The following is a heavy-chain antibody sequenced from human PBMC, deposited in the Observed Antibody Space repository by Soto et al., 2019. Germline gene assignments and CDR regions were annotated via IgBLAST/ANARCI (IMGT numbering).Heavy chain of an antibody. CDR2: IYYSGST. Sequence: QVQLQESGPGLVKPSQTLSLTCTVSGGSISSGGYYWSWIRQHPGKGLEWIGYIYYSGSTYYNPSLKSRVTISVDPSKNQFSLKLSSVTAADTAVYYCARMGSLYYYDSSGYPTPDAFDIWGQGTMVTVSS. D-gene: IGHD3-22*01. J-gene: IGHJ3*02. CDR1: GGSISSGGYY. V-gene: IGHV4-31*03. CDR3: ARMGSLYYYDSSGYPTPDAFDI.